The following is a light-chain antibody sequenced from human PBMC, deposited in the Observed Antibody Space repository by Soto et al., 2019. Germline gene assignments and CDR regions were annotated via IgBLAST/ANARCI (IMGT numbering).Light chain of an antibody. Sequence: DIVMTQSPLSLPVTPGEPASISCRSSQSLLHSNGYNYLDWDLQKPGQSPQLLIYLGSNRASGVPDRFSGSGSGTDFTLIISRVEAEDVGVYYCMQALLTPFTFGPGTKVDIK. V-gene: IGKV2-28*01. CDR2: LGS. J-gene: IGKJ3*01. CDR1: QSLLHSNGYNY. CDR3: MQALLTPFT.